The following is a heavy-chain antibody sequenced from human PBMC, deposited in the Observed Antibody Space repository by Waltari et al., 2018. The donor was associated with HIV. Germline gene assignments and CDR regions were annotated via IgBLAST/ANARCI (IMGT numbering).Heavy chain of an antibody. CDR2: FYRSGTT. D-gene: IGHD3-22*01. CDR1: ASSISRNYY. CDR3: ARDQDYYDSSGYTSYAFDI. J-gene: IGHJ3*02. Sequence: QVLLRESGPRLVNSSETLSLTCTVSASSISRNYYCGWFCQAPGQGCEWMGSFYRSGTTYYNPSFKSRVTRVVNKSKNQYALKVSSLTAADTAVYYCARDQDYYDSSGYTSYAFDIWGLGTMIIVSS. V-gene: IGHV4-38-2*02.